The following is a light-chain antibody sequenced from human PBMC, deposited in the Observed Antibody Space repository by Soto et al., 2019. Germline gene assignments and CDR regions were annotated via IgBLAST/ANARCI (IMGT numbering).Light chain of an antibody. V-gene: IGKV3-11*01. CDR1: QSVSGY. CDR3: QQYNSYSRT. J-gene: IGKJ1*01. Sequence: EIVLTHSPGTLSLSPGERSTLSFRASQSVSGYLAWYQQKPGQAPRLLIYDASKRATGIPARFSGSGSGTEFTLTINSLQPDDFATYFCQQYNSYSRTFGQGTKVDIK. CDR2: DAS.